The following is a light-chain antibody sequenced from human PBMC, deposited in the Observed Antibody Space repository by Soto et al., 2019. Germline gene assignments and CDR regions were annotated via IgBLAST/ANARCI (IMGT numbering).Light chain of an antibody. CDR3: SSYTSSSTPRVV. J-gene: IGLJ2*01. CDR2: DVS. CDR1: SSDVGDYNY. Sequence: QSVLTQPASVSGSPGQSITISCTGTSSDVGDYNYVSWYQQHPGKAPKLMIYDVSNRPSGVSNRFSGSKSGNTASLTISGLQAEDEADYYCSSYTSSSTPRVVFGGGTKLTVL. V-gene: IGLV2-14*01.